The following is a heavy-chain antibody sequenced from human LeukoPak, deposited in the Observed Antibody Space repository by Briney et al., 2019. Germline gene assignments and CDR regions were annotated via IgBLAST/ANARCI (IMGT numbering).Heavy chain of an antibody. J-gene: IGHJ4*02. CDR2: ISAYNGNT. Sequence: ASVKVSCKASGYTFTSYGISWVRQAPGQGLGWMGWISAYNGNTNYAQKLQGRVTMTTDTSTSTAYMELRSLRSDDTAVYYCARSGYDSSGYYPAIYWGQGTLVTVSP. V-gene: IGHV1-18*01. D-gene: IGHD3-22*01. CDR1: GYTFTSYG. CDR3: ARSGYDSSGYYPAIY.